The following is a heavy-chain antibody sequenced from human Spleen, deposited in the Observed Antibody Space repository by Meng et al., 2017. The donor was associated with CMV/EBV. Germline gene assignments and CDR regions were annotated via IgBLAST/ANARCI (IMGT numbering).Heavy chain of an antibody. D-gene: IGHD3-22*01. V-gene: IGHV1-69*05. CDR1: NYS. CDR3: ARGEYYYDSSGYYEGDAFDI. CDR2: IIPIFGTP. J-gene: IGHJ3*02. Sequence: NYSITWVRQAPGQGLEWMGGIIPIFGTPDYAQKFQGRVTVTTDESTSTAYMELSSLRTEDTAVYYCARGEYYYDSSGYYEGDAFDIWGQGTMVTVSS.